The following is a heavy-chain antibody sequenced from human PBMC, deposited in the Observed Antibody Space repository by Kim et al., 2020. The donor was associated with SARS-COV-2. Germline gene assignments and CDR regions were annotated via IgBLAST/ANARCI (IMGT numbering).Heavy chain of an antibody. CDR1: GGTFSSYA. CDR2: IIPILGVA. J-gene: IGHJ6*02. V-gene: IGHV1-69*04. Sequence: SVKVSCKASGGTFSSYAISWVRQAPVQGLEWMGRIIPILGVANYAQKFQGRVTITADKSTSTAYMELSSLRSEDTAVYYCARDPGIAVAGTNYYYYYGMDVWGQGTTVTVSS. D-gene: IGHD6-19*01. CDR3: ARDPGIAVAGTNYYYYYGMDV.